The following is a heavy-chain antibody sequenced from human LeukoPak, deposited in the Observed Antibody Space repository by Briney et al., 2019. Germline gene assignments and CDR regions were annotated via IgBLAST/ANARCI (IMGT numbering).Heavy chain of an antibody. Sequence: ASVKVSCKASGGTFSSYAISWVRQAPGQGREWMGWINPNSGGTNYAQKFQGRVTMTRDTSISTAYMELSRLRSDDTAVYYCARGRPAAAGKYYFDYWGQGTLVTVSS. D-gene: IGHD6-13*01. J-gene: IGHJ4*02. CDR3: ARGRPAAAGKYYFDY. CDR2: INPNSGGT. CDR1: GGTFSSYA. V-gene: IGHV1-2*02.